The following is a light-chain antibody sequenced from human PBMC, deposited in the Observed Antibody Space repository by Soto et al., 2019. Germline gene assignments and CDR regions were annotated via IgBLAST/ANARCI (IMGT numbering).Light chain of an antibody. CDR1: RSDIGKNY. Sequence: QSVLTQPPSVSATPGQKVTISCSGGRSDIGKNYVSWYQQLPGTAPKLLIYDNNKRPSGIPDRFSGSKSGTSATLGITGLQTGDEADYYCGTWDSSLSAGVFGTGTKLTVL. CDR3: GTWDSSLSAGV. J-gene: IGLJ1*01. V-gene: IGLV1-51*01. CDR2: DNN.